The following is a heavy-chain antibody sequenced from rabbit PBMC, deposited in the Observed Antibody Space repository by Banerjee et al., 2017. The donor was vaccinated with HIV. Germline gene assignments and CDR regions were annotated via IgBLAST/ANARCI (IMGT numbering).Heavy chain of an antibody. CDR3: ARGSSYYSYYYVMDL. CDR2: IYTNGGST. V-gene: IGHV1S43*01. Sequence: QSLEESGRDLVKPGASLTVTCTASGFSFSRSYYMWWVRQAPGKGLELIACIYTNGGSTWYASCVNGRFTISRSTSLNTVNLKMTSLTAADTATYFCARGSSYYSYYYVMDLWGPGTLVTVS. CDR1: GFSFSRSYY. J-gene: IGHJ6*01. D-gene: IGHD8-1*01.